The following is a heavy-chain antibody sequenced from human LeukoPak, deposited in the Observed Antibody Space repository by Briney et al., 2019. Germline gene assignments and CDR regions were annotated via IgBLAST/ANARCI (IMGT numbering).Heavy chain of an antibody. J-gene: IGHJ5*02. CDR2: MQYSGST. CDR3: ARQAEYIYEPGWSDP. Sequence: SETLSLTCTVSGGSISRNNDYWAWIRQPPGKGLEWIGSMQYSGSTHYNPSLKSRVTISVDTSKKQFSLKVSSVTAADTAVYYCARQAEYIYEPGWSDPWGQGTLVTVSS. CDR1: GGSISRNNDY. D-gene: IGHD5-18*01. V-gene: IGHV4-39*01.